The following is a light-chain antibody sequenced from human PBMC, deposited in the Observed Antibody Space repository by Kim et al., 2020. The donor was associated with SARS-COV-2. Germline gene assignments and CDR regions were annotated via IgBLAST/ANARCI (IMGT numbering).Light chain of an antibody. V-gene: IGLV2-23*02. Sequence: QSALTQPASVSGSPGQSITISCTGTSGDVGNYNLVSWYQQSPGRAPQLIIYDVTKRPAGVSNRFSGSKSGNTASLTISGLQSEDEADYYCCSYVRSNSYVFGSGTKVTVL. CDR3: CSYVRSNSYV. CDR1: SGDVGNYNL. CDR2: DVT. J-gene: IGLJ1*01.